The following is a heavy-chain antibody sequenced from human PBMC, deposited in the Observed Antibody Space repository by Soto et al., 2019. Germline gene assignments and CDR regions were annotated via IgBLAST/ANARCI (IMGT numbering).Heavy chain of an antibody. Sequence: VASVKVSCKASGYTFTSYDINWVRQATGQGLEWMGWMNPNSGNTGYAQKFQGRVTMTRNTSISTAYMELSSLRSEDTAVYYCARRRPYTIFGAAGEDYWGQGTLVTVSS. CDR2: MNPNSGNT. D-gene: IGHD3-3*01. CDR1: GYTFTSYD. CDR3: ARRRPYTIFGAAGEDY. V-gene: IGHV1-8*01. J-gene: IGHJ4*02.